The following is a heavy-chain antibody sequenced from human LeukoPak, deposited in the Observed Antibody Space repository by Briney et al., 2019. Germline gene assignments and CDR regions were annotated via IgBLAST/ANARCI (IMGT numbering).Heavy chain of an antibody. CDR2: IIPILGIA. Sequence: ASVKVSCKASGGTFSSYAISWVRQAPGQGLEWMGRIIPILGIANYAQKFQGRVTITADKSTSTAYMELSSLRSEDTAVYYCASPPRTQAYDSSGYFDYWGQGTLVTVSS. CDR3: ASPPRTQAYDSSGYFDY. CDR1: GGTFSSYA. D-gene: IGHD3-22*01. V-gene: IGHV1-69*04. J-gene: IGHJ4*02.